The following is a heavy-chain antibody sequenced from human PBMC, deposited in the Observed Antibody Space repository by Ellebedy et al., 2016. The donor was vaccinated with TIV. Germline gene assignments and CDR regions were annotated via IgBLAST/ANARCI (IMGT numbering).Heavy chain of an antibody. V-gene: IGHV1-8*01. Sequence: ASVKVSCKASGNTFTSYDVNWVRQATGQGLEWLGWMNPRSGNTGYAQKFQGRVTMTRNTSISTAYMELSSLRSEDTAVYYCARALFYGSESFHNWFDPWGQGTLVTVSS. D-gene: IGHD3-10*01. CDR3: ARALFYGSESFHNWFDP. CDR1: GNTFTSYD. CDR2: MNPRSGNT. J-gene: IGHJ5*02.